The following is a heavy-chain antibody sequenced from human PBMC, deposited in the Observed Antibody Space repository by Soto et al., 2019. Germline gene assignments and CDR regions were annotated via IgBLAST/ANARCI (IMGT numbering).Heavy chain of an antibody. CDR3: ATSPMPLGYCSGGSCYRDAFDI. CDR1: GYTLTELS. D-gene: IGHD2-15*01. CDR2: FDPEDGET. Sequence: GASVKVSCKVSGYTLTELSMHWVRQAPGKGLEWMGGFDPEDGETIYAQKFQGRVTMTEDTSTDTAYMELSSLRSEDTAVYYCATSPMPLGYCSGGSCYRDAFDIWGQGTMVTVSS. J-gene: IGHJ3*02. V-gene: IGHV1-24*01.